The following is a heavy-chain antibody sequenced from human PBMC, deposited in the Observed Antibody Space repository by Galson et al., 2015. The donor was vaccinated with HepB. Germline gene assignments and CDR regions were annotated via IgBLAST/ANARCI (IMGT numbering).Heavy chain of an antibody. D-gene: IGHD3-22*01. V-gene: IGHV3-30*02. CDR1: GFTFSSQG. Sequence: SLRLSCAASGFTFSSQGMHWVRQAPGKGLEWVAFIRYDGSNKYYADSVKGRFTISRDNSKNTLYLQMSSLRAEDTAVYYCASPIHYYDSSGPYDYWGQGTLVTVSS. J-gene: IGHJ4*02. CDR2: IRYDGSNK. CDR3: ASPIHYYDSSGPYDY.